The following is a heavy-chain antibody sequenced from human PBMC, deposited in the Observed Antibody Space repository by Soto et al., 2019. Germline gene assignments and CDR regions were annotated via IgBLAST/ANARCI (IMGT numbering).Heavy chain of an antibody. CDR3: ARAIQWLASGGYYYGMDV. D-gene: IGHD6-19*01. CDR2: IIPIFGTA. V-gene: IGHV1-69*06. CDR1: GGTFSSYA. J-gene: IGHJ6*02. Sequence: QVQLVQSGAEVKKPGSSVKVSCKASGGTFSSYAISWVRQAPGQGLEWMGGIIPIFGTANYAQKFQGRVTITADKSTSTAYMELSSLRAEDTAVYYCARAIQWLASGGYYYGMDVWGQGTTVTVSS.